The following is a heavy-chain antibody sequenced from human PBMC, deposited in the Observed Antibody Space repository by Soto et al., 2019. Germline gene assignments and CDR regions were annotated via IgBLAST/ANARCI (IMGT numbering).Heavy chain of an antibody. CDR3: ARDLEGSGPSDAFDI. J-gene: IGHJ3*02. CDR2: ISSSSSYI. CDR1: GFTFSSYS. D-gene: IGHD2-15*01. Sequence: GGSLRLSCAASGFTFSSYSMNWFRQAPGKGLEWVSSISSSSSYIYYADSVKGRFTISRDNAKNSLYLQMNSLRAEDTAVYYCARDLEGSGPSDAFDIWGQGTMVTVSS. V-gene: IGHV3-21*01.